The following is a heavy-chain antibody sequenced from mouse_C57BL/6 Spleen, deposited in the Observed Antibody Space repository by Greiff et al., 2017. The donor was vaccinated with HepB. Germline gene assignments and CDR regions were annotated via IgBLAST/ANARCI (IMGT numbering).Heavy chain of an antibody. CDR2: ISSGSSTI. CDR3: AATVVARYAMDY. V-gene: IGHV5-17*01. Sequence: EVKLVESGGGLVKPGGSLKLSCAASGFTFSDYGMHWVRQAPEKGLEWVAYISSGSSTIYYADTVTGRFTISRDNAKNTLFLQMTSLRSEDTAMYYCAATVVARYAMDYWGQGTSVTVSS. CDR1: GFTFSDYG. D-gene: IGHD1-1*01. J-gene: IGHJ4*01.